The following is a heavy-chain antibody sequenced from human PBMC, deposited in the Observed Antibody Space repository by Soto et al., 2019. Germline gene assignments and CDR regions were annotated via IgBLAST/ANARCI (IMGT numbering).Heavy chain of an antibody. V-gene: IGHV3-53*01. CDR1: GFTVSSNY. Sequence: EVLLVASGGGLIQRGESLRLSCAASGFTVSSNYMTWVRQAPGKGLEWVAASYSGGNTYYADSVKGRFTVSRDSYKNTLYLQMNSLRVEDTAVYYCTRGYGAGSYFSDYWGQGTLVTVSS. CDR2: SYSGGNT. D-gene: IGHD3-10*01. J-gene: IGHJ4*02. CDR3: TRGYGAGSYFSDY.